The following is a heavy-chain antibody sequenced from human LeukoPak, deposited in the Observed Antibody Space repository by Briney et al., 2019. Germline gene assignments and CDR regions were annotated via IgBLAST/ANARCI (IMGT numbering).Heavy chain of an antibody. CDR1: GYTFSSGYY. D-gene: IGHD2-15*01. J-gene: IGHJ3*02. V-gene: IGHV4-38-2*02. Sequence: SETLSLTCTVSGYTFSSGYYWGWSRPPPGKGVEWIGIIYQSGSTYYNPSLKSRVTISVDTSKNHLSLQLTSLTAADTAVYYCARELYCSGGSCHSRDAFDIWGQGTMVTVSS. CDR2: IYQSGST. CDR3: ARELYCSGGSCHSRDAFDI.